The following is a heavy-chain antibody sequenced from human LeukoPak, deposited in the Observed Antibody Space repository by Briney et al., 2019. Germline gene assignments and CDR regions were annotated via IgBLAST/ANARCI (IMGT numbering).Heavy chain of an antibody. CDR3: AREKIGYYDGSGRGWFDP. J-gene: IGHJ5*02. D-gene: IGHD3-22*01. CDR2: IYHSGST. V-gene: IGHV4-38-2*02. CDR1: GYSISSGYY. Sequence: SETLSLTCTVSGYSISSGYYWGWIRQPPGKGLEWIGSIYHSGSTYYNPSLKSRVTISVDTSKKQFSLKLSSVTAADTAVYYCAREKIGYYDGSGRGWFDPWGQGTLVTVSS.